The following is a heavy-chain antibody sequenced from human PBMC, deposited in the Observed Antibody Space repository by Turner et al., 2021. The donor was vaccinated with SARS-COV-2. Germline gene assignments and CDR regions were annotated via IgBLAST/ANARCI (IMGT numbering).Heavy chain of an antibody. CDR2: IYDSGSA. CDR1: GGSISSSSYY. CDR3: ARLMDTAMDYYGTDV. J-gene: IGHJ6*02. V-gene: IGHV4-39*01. D-gene: IGHD5-18*01. Sequence: QLQLQESGPGLVKPSETLSLTCTVSGGSISSSSYYWGWIRQPPGKVLEWIGNIYDSGSAYYNPSLKSRVTISVDPSKNQFSLKLTSVTAADMAVYYCARLMDTAMDYYGTDVWGQGTTVTVS.